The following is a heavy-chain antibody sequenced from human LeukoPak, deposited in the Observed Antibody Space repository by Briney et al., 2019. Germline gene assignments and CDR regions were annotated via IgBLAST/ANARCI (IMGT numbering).Heavy chain of an antibody. J-gene: IGHJ2*01. CDR1: GGTFNTNG. D-gene: IGHD3-10*01. Sequence: SVKVSCKASGGTFNTNGITWVRQAPGAGLEWLGGIIPALRTANFAPKFQGRVTMTTDESTTTVYMELTSPRSEDTAMYFCARERLPRGGDYWYFDIWGRGTLVTVSS. V-gene: IGHV1-69*05. CDR3: ARERLPRGGDYWYFDI. CDR2: IIPALRTA.